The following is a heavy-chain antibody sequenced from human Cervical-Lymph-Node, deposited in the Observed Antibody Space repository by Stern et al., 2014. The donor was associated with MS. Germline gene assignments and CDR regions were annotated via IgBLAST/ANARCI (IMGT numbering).Heavy chain of an antibody. CDR1: GFTFGHSY. D-gene: IGHD5/OR15-5a*01. V-gene: IGHV3-11*01. CDR2: ISTDDTTF. J-gene: IGHJ4*02. CDR3: ARGVSLRD. Sequence: QVQLEESGGGLVKPGGSLRLSCTASGFTFGHSYMNWLRQAPGKGLAWLSYISTDDTTFYYADSVKGRFTMSRDNAKNSVFLQMNSLRVDDTAVYYCARGVSLRDWGQGTLVTVSS.